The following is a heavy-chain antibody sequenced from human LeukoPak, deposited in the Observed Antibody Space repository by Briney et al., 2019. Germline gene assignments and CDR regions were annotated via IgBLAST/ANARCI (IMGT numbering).Heavy chain of an antibody. V-gene: IGHV4-59*01. CDR2: IYYSGST. D-gene: IGHD2-8*01. CDR3: AGNNGGFLKVY. Sequence: TPSETLSLTCTVSGGSIRSYYWSWIRQPPGKGLEWIGYIYYSGSTNYTPSLKSPVTISVDTSKNQFSLKLSSVTAADTAVYYCAGNNGGFLKVYWGQGTLVTVSS. J-gene: IGHJ4*02. CDR1: GGSIRSYY.